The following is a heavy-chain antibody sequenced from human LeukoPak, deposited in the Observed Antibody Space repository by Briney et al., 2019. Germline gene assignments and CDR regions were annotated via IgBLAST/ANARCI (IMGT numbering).Heavy chain of an antibody. CDR3: ARAPIWFGELYGMDV. CDR1: GFTFSNYY. J-gene: IGHJ6*02. CDR2: ISGSSGST. D-gene: IGHD3-10*01. V-gene: IGHV3-11*06. Sequence: GGSLRLSCAASGFTFSNYYMSWIRQAPGKGLEWVSYISGSSGSTNYADSVMGRFTISRDNGKNSLYLQMNSLRAEDTAVYYCARAPIWFGELYGMDVWGQGTTVTVS.